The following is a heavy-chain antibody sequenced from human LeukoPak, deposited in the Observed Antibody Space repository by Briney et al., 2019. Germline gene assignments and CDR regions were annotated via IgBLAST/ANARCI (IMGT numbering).Heavy chain of an antibody. J-gene: IGHJ5*02. CDR2: IYTSGST. D-gene: IGHD3-10*01. CDR1: GGSISSGSYY. CDR3: ARGGYYGSGNDFRFDP. V-gene: IGHV4-61*02. Sequence: SQTLSLTCTASGGSISSGSYYWSWIRQPAGKGLEWIGRIYTSGSTNYNPSLKSRVTISVDTSKNQFSLKLSSVTAADTAVYYCARGGYYGSGNDFRFDPWGQGTLVTVSS.